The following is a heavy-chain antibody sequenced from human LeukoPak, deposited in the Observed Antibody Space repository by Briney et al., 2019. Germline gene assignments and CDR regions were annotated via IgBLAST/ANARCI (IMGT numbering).Heavy chain of an antibody. D-gene: IGHD3-3*01. CDR1: GGSISSYY. Sequence: SETLSLTCTVSGGSISSYYWSWIRQPPGKGLGWIGYIYYSGSTNYNPSLKSRVTISVDTSKNQFSLKLSSVTAADTAVYYCARDVGYYDFWSGYDMRFDPWGQGTLVTVSS. V-gene: IGHV4-59*01. J-gene: IGHJ5*02. CDR3: ARDVGYYDFWSGYDMRFDP. CDR2: IYYSGST.